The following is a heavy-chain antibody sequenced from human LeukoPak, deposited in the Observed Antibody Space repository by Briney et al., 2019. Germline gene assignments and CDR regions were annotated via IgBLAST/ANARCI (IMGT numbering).Heavy chain of an antibody. CDR3: ARDLSGGGLDY. CDR1: GFTFSSYA. J-gene: IGHJ4*02. Sequence: GGSLRLSCTASGFTFSSYAMHWVRQAPGKGLECVAVISYDGSNEHYADSVKGRFTISRDNSKNTLYLQMDSLRVEDTAVYYCARDLSGGGLDYWGQRTLVTVSS. D-gene: IGHD3-10*01. CDR2: ISYDGSNE. V-gene: IGHV3-30-3*01.